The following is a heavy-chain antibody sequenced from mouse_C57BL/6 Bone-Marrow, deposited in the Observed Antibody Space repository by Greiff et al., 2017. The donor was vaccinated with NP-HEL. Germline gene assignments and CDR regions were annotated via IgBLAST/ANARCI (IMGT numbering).Heavy chain of an antibody. V-gene: IGHV1-80*01. CDR1: GYAFSSYW. CDR3: ARGILPHYFDY. CDR2: IYPGDGDT. Sequence: QVQLQQSGAELVKPGASVKISCKASGYAFSSYWMNWVKQRPGKGLEWIGQIYPGDGDTNYNGKFTGKATLTADKSSSTAYMQLSSLASEDSAVYFGARGILPHYFDYWGQGTTLTVSS. J-gene: IGHJ2*01. D-gene: IGHD5-5*01.